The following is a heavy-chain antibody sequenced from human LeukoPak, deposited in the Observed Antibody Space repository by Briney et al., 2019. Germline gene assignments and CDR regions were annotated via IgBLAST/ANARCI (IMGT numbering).Heavy chain of an antibody. CDR2: IYPGDSDT. CDR1: GYSFTSYW. J-gene: IGHJ3*02. D-gene: IGHD3-22*01. Sequence: TGESLKISCKGSGYSFTSYWIGWVRQMPGKGLEWMGIIYPGDSDTRYSPSFQGQVTISADKSISTAYLQWSSLKASDTAMYYCGAYYDSSGYYYDAFDIWGQGTMVTVSS. CDR3: GAYYDSSGYYYDAFDI. V-gene: IGHV5-51*01.